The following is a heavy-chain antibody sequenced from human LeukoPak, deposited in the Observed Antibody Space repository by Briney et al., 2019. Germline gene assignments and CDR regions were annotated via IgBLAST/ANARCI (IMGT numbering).Heavy chain of an antibody. V-gene: IGHV4-4*07. CDR3: ARDSGTPFDP. CDR1: GASISSYY. J-gene: IGHJ5*02. D-gene: IGHD1-1*01. CDR2: IYSSGST. Sequence: PSETLSLTCTVSGASISSYYWSWVRQPAGKGLEWIGRIYSSGSTSYNPSLKSRVTMSVDTYKNQFSLKLSSVTAADTAVYYCARDSGTPFDPWGQGTLVTVSS.